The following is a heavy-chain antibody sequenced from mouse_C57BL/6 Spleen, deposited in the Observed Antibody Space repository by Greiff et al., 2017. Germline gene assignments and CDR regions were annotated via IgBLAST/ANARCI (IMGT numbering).Heavy chain of an antibody. CDR2: INPNNGGT. V-gene: IGHV1-22*01. Sequence: EVKLQESGPELVKPGASVKMSCKASGYTFTDYNMHWVKQSHGKSLEWIGYINPNNGGTSYNQKFKGKATLTVNKSSSTAYMELRSLTSEDSAVYYCARWGDYRYFDVWGTGTTVTVSS. D-gene: IGHD2-13*01. J-gene: IGHJ1*03. CDR3: ARWGDYRYFDV. CDR1: GYTFTDYN.